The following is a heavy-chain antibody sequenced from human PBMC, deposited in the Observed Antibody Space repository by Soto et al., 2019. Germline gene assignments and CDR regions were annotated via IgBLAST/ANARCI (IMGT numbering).Heavy chain of an antibody. CDR1: GFTFDGYV. J-gene: IGHJ6*02. CDR2: ISWNSGSI. V-gene: IGHV3-9*01. Sequence: EVQLVESGGGLVQPGRSLRLSCAASGFTFDGYVMHWVRQAPGKGLEWVSGISWNSGSIGYADSVKGRFTISRDNAKNSLYLQMNSLRAEDTALHYCAKDSTLGGWGGMDVWGQGTTVTVSS. D-gene: IGHD3-16*01. CDR3: AKDSTLGGWGGMDV.